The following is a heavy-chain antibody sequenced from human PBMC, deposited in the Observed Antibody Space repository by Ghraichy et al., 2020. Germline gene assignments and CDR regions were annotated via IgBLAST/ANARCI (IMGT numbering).Heavy chain of an antibody. J-gene: IGHJ6*02. CDR3: ATVFHVPAQVDYYYYGMDV. CDR2: FDPEDGET. V-gene: IGHV1-24*01. D-gene: IGHD2-2*01. Sequence: ASVKVSCKVSGYTLTELSMHWVRQAPGKGLEWMGGFDPEDGETIYAQKFQGRVTMTEDTSTDTAYMELRSLRSEDTAVYYCATVFHVPAQVDYYYYGMDVWGQGTTVTVSS. CDR1: GYTLTELS.